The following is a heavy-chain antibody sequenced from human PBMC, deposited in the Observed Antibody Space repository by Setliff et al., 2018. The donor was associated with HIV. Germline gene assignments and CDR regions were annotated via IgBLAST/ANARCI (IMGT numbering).Heavy chain of an antibody. D-gene: IGHD3-9*01. CDR2: IKYDGSEK. V-gene: IGHV3-7*01. Sequence: PEGSLRLSCAASGFTFSSSWMSWVRQAPGKGLEWVANIKYDGSEKYYVGSVKGRFTISRGNAKNSLYLQMNSLRAEDTAVYYCAREPHELRYFDWLLYPAYYYYGMDVWGQGTTVTVSS. CDR3: AREPHELRYFDWLLYPAYYYYGMDV. CDR1: GFTFSSSW. J-gene: IGHJ6*02.